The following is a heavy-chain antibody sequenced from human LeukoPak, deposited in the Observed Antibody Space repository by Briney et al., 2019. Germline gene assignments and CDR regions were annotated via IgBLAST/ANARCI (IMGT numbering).Heavy chain of an antibody. CDR3: TRGASDHWGENYFDY. V-gene: IGHV1-8*01. J-gene: IGHJ4*02. CDR2: MNPNSGSV. CDR1: GYSFTNYD. D-gene: IGHD7-27*01. Sequence: ASVKVSCKASGYSFTNYDINWVRQATGHGLEWMGWMNPNSGSVGYAQKFQGRVTMTRNASISVAYMELSSLTSEDAAVYYCTRGASDHWGENYFDYWGQGSLVTVSS.